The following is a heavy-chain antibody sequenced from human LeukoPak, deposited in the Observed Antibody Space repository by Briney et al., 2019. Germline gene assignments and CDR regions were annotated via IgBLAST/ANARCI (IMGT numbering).Heavy chain of an antibody. Sequence: SETLSLTCTVSGGSISSSSYYWGWIRQPPGKGLEWIVNIYYTGSTYYNPSLKSRVTISVDASKNQFSLKLSSVTAADTALYYCARHGPLTRYSSSSGWFDPWGPGTLVTVSS. J-gene: IGHJ5*02. CDR2: IYYTGST. CDR3: ARHGPLTRYSSSSGWFDP. V-gene: IGHV4-39*01. D-gene: IGHD6-6*01. CDR1: GGSISSSSYY.